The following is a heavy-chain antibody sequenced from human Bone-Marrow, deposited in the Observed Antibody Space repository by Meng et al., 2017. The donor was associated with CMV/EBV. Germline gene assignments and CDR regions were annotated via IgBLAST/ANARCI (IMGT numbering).Heavy chain of an antibody. CDR2: INPDGSST. Sequence: GESLKISCAASGFMFSTYWMHWVRQAAGKGLVWVSRINPDGSSTSYADPVKGRFTVSRDNAKNTLYLQMNSLRDEDTAVYYCAGRDLWSGYDYWGQGTLVTVSS. CDR1: GFMFSTYW. D-gene: IGHD3-3*01. V-gene: IGHV3-74*01. J-gene: IGHJ4*02. CDR3: AGRDLWSGYDY.